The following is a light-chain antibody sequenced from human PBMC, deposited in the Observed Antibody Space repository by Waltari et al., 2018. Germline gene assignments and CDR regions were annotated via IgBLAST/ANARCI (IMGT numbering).Light chain of an antibody. V-gene: IGLV2-11*01. J-gene: IGLJ2*01. Sequence: QSALTQPRSVSGSPGQSVTLSCTATTSDVGASNYVSWYQQRPGKAPKLVIYDVDKRPSGVPDRFSGSKAGNTASLTISGLQTDDEADYYCCSYAGRYTSVFGGGTKVTVL. CDR2: DVD. CDR3: CSYAGRYTSV. CDR1: TSDVGASNY.